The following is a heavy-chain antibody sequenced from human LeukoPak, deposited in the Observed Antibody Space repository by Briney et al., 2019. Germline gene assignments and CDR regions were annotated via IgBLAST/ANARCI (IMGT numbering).Heavy chain of an antibody. J-gene: IGHJ4*02. CDR3: ATQSWVAAGDY. CDR2: IWYDGSNK. Sequence: GGSLRLSCAASGFTSSSYGMHWVRQAPGKGLEWVAVIWYDGSNKYYADSVKGRFTISRDNSKNTLYLQMNSLRAEDTAVYYCATQSWVAAGDYWGQGTLVTVSS. CDR1: GFTSSSYG. D-gene: IGHD2-15*01. V-gene: IGHV3-33*01.